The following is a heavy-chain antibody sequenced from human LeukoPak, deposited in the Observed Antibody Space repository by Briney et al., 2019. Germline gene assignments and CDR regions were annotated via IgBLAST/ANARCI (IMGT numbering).Heavy chain of an antibody. CDR3: ARAPGSDIVVVVAATTDAFDI. Sequence: SETLSLTCAVYGGSFSGYYWSWIRQPPGKGLEWIGEINHSGSTNYNPSLKSRVTISVDTSKNRFSLKLSSVTAADTAVYYCARAPGSDIVVVVAATTDAFDIWGQGTMVTVSS. CDR2: INHSGST. J-gene: IGHJ3*02. V-gene: IGHV4-34*01. CDR1: GGSFSGYY. D-gene: IGHD2-15*01.